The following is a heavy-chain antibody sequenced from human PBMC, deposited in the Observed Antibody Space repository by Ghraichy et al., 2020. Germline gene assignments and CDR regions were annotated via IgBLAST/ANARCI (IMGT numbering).Heavy chain of an antibody. Sequence: GSLRLSCAVYGGSFSGYYWSWIRQPPGKGLEWIGEINHSGSTNYNPSLKSQVTISVDTSKNQFSLKLSSVTAADTAVYYCARGRIVATYDAFDIWGQGTMVTVSS. V-gene: IGHV4-34*01. CDR2: INHSGST. CDR3: ARGRIVATYDAFDI. CDR1: GGSFSGYY. D-gene: IGHD5-12*01. J-gene: IGHJ3*02.